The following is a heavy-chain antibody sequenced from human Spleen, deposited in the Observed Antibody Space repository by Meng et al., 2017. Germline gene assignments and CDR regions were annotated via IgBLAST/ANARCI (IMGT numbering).Heavy chain of an antibody. CDR1: GGSFSGYY. CDR3: ARAEGLRLGEFHWFDP. D-gene: IGHD3-16*01. CDR2: INHSGST. V-gene: IGHV4-34*01. Sequence: VQLPQWGAGLLKPSGTLSLTCAVYGGSFSGYYWSWIRQPPGKGLEWIGEINHSGSTNYNPSLKSRVTISVDTSKNQFSLKLSSVTAADTAVYYCARAEGLRLGEFHWFDPWGQGTLVTVSS. J-gene: IGHJ5*02.